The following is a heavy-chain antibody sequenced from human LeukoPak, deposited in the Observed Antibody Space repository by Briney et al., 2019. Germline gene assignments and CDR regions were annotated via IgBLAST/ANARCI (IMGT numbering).Heavy chain of an antibody. V-gene: IGHV4-59*01. J-gene: IGHJ6*02. CDR2: IYYSGST. D-gene: IGHD3-22*01. CDR1: GGSISSYY. Sequence: SETLSLTCTVSGGSISSYYWGWIRQPPGKGLEWIGYIYYSGSTNYNPSLKSRVTISVDTSKNQFSLKLSSVTAADTAVYYCARGGYYDSSGYFYYYGMDVWGQGTTVTVSS. CDR3: ARGGYYDSSGYFYYYGMDV.